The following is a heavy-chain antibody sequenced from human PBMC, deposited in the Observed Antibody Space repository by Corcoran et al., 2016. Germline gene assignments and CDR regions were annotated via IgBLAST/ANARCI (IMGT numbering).Heavy chain of an antibody. D-gene: IGHD1-26*01. J-gene: IGHJ3*01. CDR3: AGSYGGSDYGAFVV. Sequence: EVQLVESGGGLIQPGGSLRLSCAASGFTVSNNYMTWVRQAPGKGLEWVSVIYSDGSTAYADSVTGRFTFSRDNPENTLYLQRNSLRAEDTAVYYCAGSYGGSDYGAFVVWGQGTMVTVSS. CDR2: IYSDGST. V-gene: IGHV3-53*01. CDR1: GFTVSNNY.